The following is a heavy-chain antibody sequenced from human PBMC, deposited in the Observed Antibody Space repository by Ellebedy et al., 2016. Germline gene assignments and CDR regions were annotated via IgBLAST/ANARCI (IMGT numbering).Heavy chain of an antibody. D-gene: IGHD3-10*01. V-gene: IGHV3-7*01. CDR2: INQEGSEK. CDR1: GLTFRSYD. Sequence: GGSLRLSCEVSGLTFRSYDIHWVRQAPGKGLEWVANINQEGSEKYYVDSVKGRFTISRDNAKNSLYLQMNSLRAEDTAVYYCARAPDGLGSFYYFDYWGQGTLVTVSS. CDR3: ARAPDGLGSFYYFDY. J-gene: IGHJ4*02.